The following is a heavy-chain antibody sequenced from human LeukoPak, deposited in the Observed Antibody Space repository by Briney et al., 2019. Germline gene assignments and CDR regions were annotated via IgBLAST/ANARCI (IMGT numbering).Heavy chain of an antibody. CDR2: IYSGGST. CDR3: ARDIEGGSN. V-gene: IGHV3-66*01. J-gene: IGHJ4*02. D-gene: IGHD3-16*01. Sequence: QSGGSLRLSCAASGFTFSSYSMSWVRQAPGKGLEWVSVIYSGGSTYYADSVKGRFTISRDNSKNTLYLQMNSLRAEDTAVYYCARDIEGGSNWGQGTLVTVSS. CDR1: GFTFSSYS.